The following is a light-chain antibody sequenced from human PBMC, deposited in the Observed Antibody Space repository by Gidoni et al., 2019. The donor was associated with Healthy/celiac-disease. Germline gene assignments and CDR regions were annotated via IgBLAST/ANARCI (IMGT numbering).Light chain of an antibody. Sequence: EIWVTPVPATPSLSPGEKATLSCRASQSVSSYLAWYQQKPGQAPRLLIYDASNRATGIPARFSGSGSGTDFTLTISSLEPEDFAVYYCQQRSNWEITFGQGTRLEIK. CDR1: QSVSSY. J-gene: IGKJ5*01. CDR3: QQRSNWEIT. V-gene: IGKV3-11*01. CDR2: DAS.